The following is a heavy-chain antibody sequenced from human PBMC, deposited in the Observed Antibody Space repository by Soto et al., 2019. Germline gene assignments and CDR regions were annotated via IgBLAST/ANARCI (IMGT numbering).Heavy chain of an antibody. V-gene: IGHV1-8*01. Sequence: QVQLVQSGAEVKKPGASVKVSCKASGYTFTSYDINWVRQATGQGLEWMGWMNPNSGNTGYAQKFRGRVTMSRDNFVSTGYIELNSPRSEDTALYYGARERTETTSMDVWGQGTTVTVSS. CDR3: ARERTETTSMDV. D-gene: IGHD1-1*01. CDR1: GYTFTSYD. J-gene: IGHJ6*02. CDR2: MNPNSGNT.